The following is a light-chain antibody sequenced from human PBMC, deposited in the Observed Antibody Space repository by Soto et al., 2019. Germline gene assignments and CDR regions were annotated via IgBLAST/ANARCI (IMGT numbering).Light chain of an antibody. J-gene: IGLJ2*01. CDR1: TGAVTSGYY. CDR3: LLYYGDAHVV. V-gene: IGLV7-43*01. Sequence: QAVVTQEPSLTVSPGGTVTLTCASSTGAVTSGYYPNWFQQKPGQAPRALIYFTNTKHSWTPARFSCSLLGGKAALTLSGVQPEDEAEYYCLLYYGDAHVVFGGGTKLTVL. CDR2: FTN.